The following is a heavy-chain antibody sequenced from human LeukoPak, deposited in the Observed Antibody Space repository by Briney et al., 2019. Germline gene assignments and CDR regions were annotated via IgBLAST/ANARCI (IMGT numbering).Heavy chain of an antibody. J-gene: IGHJ3*02. D-gene: IGHD5-12*01. Sequence: TGGSLRLSCAASGFTFSNAWMSWVRQAPGKGLEWVANIKQDGSEKYYVDSVKGRFTISRDNAKNSLYLQMNSLRAEDTAVYYCARDGGSGYDFAFDIWGQGTMVTVSS. CDR3: ARDGGSGYDFAFDI. CDR1: GFTFSNAW. CDR2: IKQDGSEK. V-gene: IGHV3-7*04.